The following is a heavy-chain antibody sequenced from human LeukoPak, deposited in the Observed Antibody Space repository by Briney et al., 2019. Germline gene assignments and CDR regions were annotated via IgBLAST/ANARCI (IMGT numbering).Heavy chain of an antibody. Sequence: GSSVKVSCKASGGTFSSYAISWVRQAPGQGLEWMGGIIPIFGTANYAQKFQGRVTITTDESTSTAYMELSSLRSEDTAVYYCARAMIGYCSSTSCIVNYYYYYYMDVWGKGTTVTVSS. CDR2: IIPIFGTA. J-gene: IGHJ6*03. CDR3: ARAMIGYCSSTSCIVNYYYYYYMDV. CDR1: GGTFSSYA. D-gene: IGHD2-2*01. V-gene: IGHV1-69*05.